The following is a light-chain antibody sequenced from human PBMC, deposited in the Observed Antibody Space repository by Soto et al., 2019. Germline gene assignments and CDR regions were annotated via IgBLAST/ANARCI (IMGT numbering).Light chain of an antibody. J-gene: IGKJ1*01. CDR3: QQYGSSGT. Sequence: EIVLTQSPGTLSLSPGERATLSCRASQSVSNNYLAWYQQKPGQAPRLLIYGASNRATGIPDRFSGSVSGTDFTLTISRLEPEDLAVYYGQQYGSSGTVGQGAKVESK. CDR2: GAS. V-gene: IGKV3-20*01. CDR1: QSVSNNY.